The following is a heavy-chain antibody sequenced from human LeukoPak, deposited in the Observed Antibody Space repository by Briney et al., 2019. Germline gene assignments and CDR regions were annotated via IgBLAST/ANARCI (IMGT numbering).Heavy chain of an antibody. J-gene: IGHJ6*02. CDR1: GFTFSHAW. V-gene: IGHV3-15*01. CDR3: IADPADCCYGMDV. CDR2: IKSERHGGTR. D-gene: IGHD2-21*02. Sequence: GGSLRLSCAGSGFTFSHAWMNWVRQAPGKGREWVGRIKSERHGGTRDYAAAVQGRFTISRDDSINTVYLQMNSLKTEDTAVYYCIADPADCCYGMDVWGQGTSVTVSS.